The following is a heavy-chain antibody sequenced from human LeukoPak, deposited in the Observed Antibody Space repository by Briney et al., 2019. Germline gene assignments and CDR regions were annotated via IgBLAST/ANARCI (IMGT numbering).Heavy chain of an antibody. CDR3: AREGSSSSWFD. CDR1: GGTFSSYA. CDR2: VIPIFGTA. V-gene: IGHV1-69*13. D-gene: IGHD6-6*01. J-gene: IGHJ4*02. Sequence: GASVKVSCKASGGTFSSYAISWVRQAPGQGLEWMGRVIPIFGTANYAQKFQGRVTITADESTSTAYMELSSLRSEDTAVYYCAREGSSSSWFDWGQGTLVTVSS.